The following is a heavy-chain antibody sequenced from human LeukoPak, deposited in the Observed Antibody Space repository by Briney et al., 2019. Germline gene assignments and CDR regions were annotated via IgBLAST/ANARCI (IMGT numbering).Heavy chain of an antibody. CDR2: IKQDGSEK. V-gene: IGHV3-7*01. CDR1: GFTFSSYW. J-gene: IGHJ4*02. D-gene: IGHD2-2*01. Sequence: GGSLRLSCAASGFTFSSYWMRWVRQAPGKGLEWVANIKQDGSEKYYVDSVKGRFTISRDNAKNSLYLQMNSLRAEDTAVYYCARDCSSTTCYWVFDYWGQGTLVTVSS. CDR3: ARDCSSTTCYWVFDY.